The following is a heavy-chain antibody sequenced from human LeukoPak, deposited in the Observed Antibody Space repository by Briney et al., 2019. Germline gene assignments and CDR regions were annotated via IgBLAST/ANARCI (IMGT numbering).Heavy chain of an antibody. CDR3: ASTPASRGSTINDY. J-gene: IGHJ4*02. CDR1: GGSFSGYY. V-gene: IGHV4-34*01. D-gene: IGHD2-2*01. Sequence: SETLSLTCAVYGGSFSGYYWSWIRQPPGKGLEWIGEINHSGSTNYNPSLKSRVTISVDTSKNQFSLKLSSVTAADTAVYYCASTPASRGSTINDYWGQGTLVTVSS. CDR2: INHSGST.